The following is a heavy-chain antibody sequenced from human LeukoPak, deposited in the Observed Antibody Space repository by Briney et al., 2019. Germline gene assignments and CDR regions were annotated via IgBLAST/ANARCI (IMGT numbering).Heavy chain of an antibody. D-gene: IGHD4-23*01. CDR3: ARDIAYGANSLDY. Sequence: PSETLSVTRTVSGGSVSSGIYYWTCIRQPPGKGLEWIGYIYYSGSTNYNPSLKSRVTISVDTSKNQFSLKLSSVTAADTAVYYCARDIAYGANSLDYWGNRIIVSVSS. CDR2: IYYSGST. CDR1: GGSVSSGIYY. J-gene: IGHJ4*03. V-gene: IGHV4-61*01.